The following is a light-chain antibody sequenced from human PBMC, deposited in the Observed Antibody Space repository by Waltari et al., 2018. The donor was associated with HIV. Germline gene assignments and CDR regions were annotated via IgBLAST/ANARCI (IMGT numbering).Light chain of an antibody. CDR3: QQANAFPHT. V-gene: IGKV1-12*01. CDR2: EAS. Sequence: DIQMTQSPSAVSASLGDSVALSCRARGVVNADLAWYRQRGGEAPKLLIYEASRLEDGVPARFSGSGFGTDFVLTIKSLQPEDVGVYFCQQANAFPHTFGQGTLLEI. J-gene: IGKJ2*01. CDR1: GVVNAD.